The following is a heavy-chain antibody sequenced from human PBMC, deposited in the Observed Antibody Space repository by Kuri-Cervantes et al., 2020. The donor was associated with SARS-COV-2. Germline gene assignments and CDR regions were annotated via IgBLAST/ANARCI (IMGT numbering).Heavy chain of an antibody. D-gene: IGHD2-2*01. Sequence: SETLSLTCAVYGGSFSGYYWSWIRQPPGKGLEWIGEINHSGSTNYNPSLKSRVTISVDTSKNKFSLKLSSVTAADTAVYYCASRYCSSTSCYRTTGKYYFDYWGQGTLVTVSS. CDR1: GGSFSGYY. J-gene: IGHJ4*02. V-gene: IGHV4-34*01. CDR3: ASRYCSSTSCYRTTGKYYFDY. CDR2: INHSGST.